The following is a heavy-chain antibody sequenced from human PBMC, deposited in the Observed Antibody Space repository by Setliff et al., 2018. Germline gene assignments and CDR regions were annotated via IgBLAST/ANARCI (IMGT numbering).Heavy chain of an antibody. J-gene: IGHJ6*02. V-gene: IGHV1-8*01. Sequence: ASVKVSCKASGYTFTSYDINWVRQATGQGLEWMGWMNPNSGNTGYAQKFQGRVTMTRNTSISKADMELSSLRSEDTAVYYCAKNTVTSHYYYYYGMDAWGQGTTVTVSS. CDR2: MNPNSGNT. CDR1: GYTFTSYD. CDR3: AKNTVTSHYYYYYGMDA. D-gene: IGHD4-17*01.